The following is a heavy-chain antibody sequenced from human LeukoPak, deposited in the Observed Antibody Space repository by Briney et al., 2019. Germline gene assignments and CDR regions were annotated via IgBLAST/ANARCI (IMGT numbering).Heavy chain of an antibody. V-gene: IGHV4-39*07. CDR1: GGSISSSSYY. D-gene: IGHD5-18*01. CDR2: IYYSGST. CDR3: ARAAAMVTRDAFDI. J-gene: IGHJ3*02. Sequence: SETLSLTCTVSGGSISSSSYYWGWIRQPPGKGLEWIGSIYYSGSTYYNPSLKSRVTISVDRSKNQFSLKLSSVTAADTAVYYCARAAAMVTRDAFDIWGQGTMVTVSS.